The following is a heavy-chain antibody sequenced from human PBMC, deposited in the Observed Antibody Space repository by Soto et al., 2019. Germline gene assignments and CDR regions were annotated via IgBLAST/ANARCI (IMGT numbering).Heavy chain of an antibody. CDR2: INPMGGST. Sequence: QEQLVQSGAEVKEPGASVKVSCKASGYTFITYYIHWVRQAPGQGLEWVALINPMGGSTNYAQEFQGRLTRASDTSTSTVYMDLSSLRFEDTALFYCARDLSAAYLRGQGTLVTVCS. D-gene: IGHD6-13*01. V-gene: IGHV1-46*01. CDR1: GYTFITYY. J-gene: IGHJ4*02. CDR3: ARDLSAAYL.